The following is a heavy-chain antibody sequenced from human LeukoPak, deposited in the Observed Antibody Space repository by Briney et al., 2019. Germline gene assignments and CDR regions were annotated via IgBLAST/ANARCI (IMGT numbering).Heavy chain of an antibody. Sequence: ASVKVSCKASGYTFSSYGISWVRQAPGQGLEWMGWMSAYKGNTNYAQMVQGRVTMTTDTSTSTAYMEVRSLRSDDTAMYYCARDVGDIVTIPAAISVPWGQGTLVTVSS. J-gene: IGHJ5*02. CDR3: ARDVGDIVTIPAAISVP. V-gene: IGHV1-18*01. D-gene: IGHD2-2*01. CDR1: GYTFSSYG. CDR2: MSAYKGNT.